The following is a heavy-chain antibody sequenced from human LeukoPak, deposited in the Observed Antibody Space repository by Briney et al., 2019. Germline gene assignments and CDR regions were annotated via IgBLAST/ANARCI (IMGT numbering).Heavy chain of an antibody. CDR3: ARVGAVGGVFRAFDI. CDR2: IRYDGSNK. CDR1: GFTFSSYG. Sequence: PAGGSLRLSCAASGFTFSSYGMHWVRQAPGKGLEWVAFIRYDGSNKYYADSVKGRFTISRDNSKNTLYLQMNGLRAEDTAVYYCARVGAVGGVFRAFDIWGQGTMVTVSS. V-gene: IGHV3-30*02. J-gene: IGHJ3*02. D-gene: IGHD3-16*01.